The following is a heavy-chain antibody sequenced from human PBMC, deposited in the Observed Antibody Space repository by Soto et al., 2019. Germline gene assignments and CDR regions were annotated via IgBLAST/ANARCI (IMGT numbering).Heavy chain of an antibody. D-gene: IGHD3-10*01. Sequence: QVQLVESGGGVVQPGRSLRLSCAASGFTFRNYRMHWVRQAPGKGLEWVAVILNDGSNRYHADSVKDRFTISRDNSKNTLYLQMNSLRAEDTAVYYCARDDEYSGNGMDVWGQGTTVTVS. CDR1: GFTFRNYR. CDR3: ARDDEYSGNGMDV. V-gene: IGHV3-33*01. CDR2: ILNDGSNR. J-gene: IGHJ6*02.